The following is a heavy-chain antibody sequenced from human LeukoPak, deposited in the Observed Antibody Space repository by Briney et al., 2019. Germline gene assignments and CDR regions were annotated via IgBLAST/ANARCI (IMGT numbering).Heavy chain of an antibody. Sequence: ASVTVSYKASVYTFTSYGITWVRQAPGQGLEWMGWISAYNGNTNSAQKLQGRVTMTTDTSTSTGYMELRSLRSDDAAVYYCARVSMVRGVIWFDPWGQGTLVTVSS. D-gene: IGHD3-10*01. J-gene: IGHJ5*02. CDR3: ARVSMVRGVIWFDP. CDR2: ISAYNGNT. V-gene: IGHV1-18*01. CDR1: VYTFTSYG.